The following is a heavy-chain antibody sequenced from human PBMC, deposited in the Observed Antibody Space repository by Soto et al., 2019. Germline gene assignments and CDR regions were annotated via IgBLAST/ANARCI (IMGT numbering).Heavy chain of an antibody. CDR1: GYSFTSNG. V-gene: IGHV1-18*01. Sequence: GSSGKGCRKASGYSFTSNGISWVRQAPGQGLEWMGWISAYNGNTNYAQKLQGRVTMTTDTSTSTAYMELRSLRSDDTAVYYCARCVEGSTSCYNWFDPWGQGTLVTVSS. J-gene: IGHJ5*02. D-gene: IGHD2-2*01. CDR3: ARCVEGSTSCYNWFDP. CDR2: ISAYNGNT.